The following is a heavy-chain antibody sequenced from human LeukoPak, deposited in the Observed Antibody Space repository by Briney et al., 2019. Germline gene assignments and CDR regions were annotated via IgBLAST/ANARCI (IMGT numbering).Heavy chain of an antibody. CDR1: GGSISSYY. CDR2: IYHSGST. Sequence: PSETLSLTCTVSGGSISSYYWSWIRQPPGKGLEWIGYIYHSGSTYYNPSLKSRVTISVDRSKNQFSLKLSSVTAADTAVYYCARNGYARVDYWGQGTLVTVSS. D-gene: IGHD5-18*01. J-gene: IGHJ4*02. CDR3: ARNGYARVDY. V-gene: IGHV4-59*12.